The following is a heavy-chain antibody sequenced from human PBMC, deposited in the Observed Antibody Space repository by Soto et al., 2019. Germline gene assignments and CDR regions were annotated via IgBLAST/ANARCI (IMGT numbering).Heavy chain of an antibody. J-gene: IGHJ4*02. CDR2: IYFIGAT. D-gene: IGHD6-13*01. CDR3: AAEIASAGHY. CDR1: SGSISSSTYH. V-gene: IGHV4-39*01. Sequence: SETLSLTCTVSSGSISSSTYHWAWIRQAPGKGLDWIGSIYFIGATYYSPSLKTRVTLFVDTSQNLFSLKLSSVTAADTAVYYCAAEIASAGHYWGQGILVTVSS.